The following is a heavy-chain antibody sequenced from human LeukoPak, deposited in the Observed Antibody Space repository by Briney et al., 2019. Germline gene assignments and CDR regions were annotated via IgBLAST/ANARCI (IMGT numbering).Heavy chain of an antibody. CDR1: GYTFTDYY. CDR3: AREGNNNWSDY. V-gene: IGHV1-2*02. D-gene: IGHD1-1*01. CDR2: ISPNSGGT. J-gene: IGHJ4*02. Sequence: VASMKVSCKTSGYTFTDYYIYWVRQAPGQGLEWMGWISPNSGGTNYAQKFQGRVTVTRDTSISTAYMELNRLRSDDTAVYYCAREGNNNWSDYWGQGTLVTVSS.